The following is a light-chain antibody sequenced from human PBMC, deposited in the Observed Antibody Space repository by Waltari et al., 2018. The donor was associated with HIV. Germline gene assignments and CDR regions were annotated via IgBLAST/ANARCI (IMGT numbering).Light chain of an antibody. V-gene: IGLV2-14*01. CDR2: DVT. J-gene: IGLJ1*01. Sequence: QSALTQPASVSGSPGQSITISCTGTSRDVGHYNYVSWYQQHPDKAPKLIIYDVTTRPSGISDRVSGSKSGNTASLTISGLQNDDEADYFCSSYTGSSTLGVFGTGTRVTVL. CDR3: SSYTGSSTLGV. CDR1: SRDVGHYNY.